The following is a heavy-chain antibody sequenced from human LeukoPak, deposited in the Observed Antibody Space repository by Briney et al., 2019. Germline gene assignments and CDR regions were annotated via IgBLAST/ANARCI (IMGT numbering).Heavy chain of an antibody. Sequence: SETLSLTCTVSGGSVRSYYWSWIRQPPGKGLEWIGHTYYSGSTNYNPSLKSRVTISVDTSKNQFSLKLNSVTAADTAVYYCARHDGIAKTWGQGTLVTVSS. J-gene: IGHJ5*02. CDR1: GGSVRSYY. D-gene: IGHD1-26*01. V-gene: IGHV4-59*08. CDR3: ARHDGIAKT. CDR2: TYYSGST.